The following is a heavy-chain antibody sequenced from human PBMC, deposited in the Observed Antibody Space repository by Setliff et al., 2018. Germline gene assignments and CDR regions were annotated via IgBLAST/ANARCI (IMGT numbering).Heavy chain of an antibody. CDR2: INPNSGGT. CDR1: GYTFTGYY. J-gene: IGHJ6*02. V-gene: IGHV1-2*04. CDR3: AITRGLDV. Sequence: GASVKVSCKASGYTFTGYYMHWVRQAPGQGLEWMGWINPNSGGTNYAQKFQGWVTMTRDTSISTAYMELSSLISEDTAMYYCAITRGLDVWGQGTTVTVSS.